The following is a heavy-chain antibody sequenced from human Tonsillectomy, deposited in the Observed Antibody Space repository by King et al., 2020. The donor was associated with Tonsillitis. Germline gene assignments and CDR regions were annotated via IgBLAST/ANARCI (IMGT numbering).Heavy chain of an antibody. J-gene: IGHJ4*02. Sequence: QLVQSGAEVKKPGASVKVSCKASGYTFTTYGISWVRQAPGQGLEWMGWISAYNDNTNYAQKLQGRVTMTTDTSTSTAYMELRSLRSDDTAVYYCARVAPRRFGELLEGHWGQGTLVTVSS. D-gene: IGHD3-10*01. V-gene: IGHV1-18*04. CDR3: ARVAPRRFGELLEGH. CDR1: GYTFTTYG. CDR2: ISAYNDNT.